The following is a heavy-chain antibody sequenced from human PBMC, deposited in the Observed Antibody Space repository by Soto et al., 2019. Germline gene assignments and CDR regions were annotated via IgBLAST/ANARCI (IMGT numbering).Heavy chain of an antibody. CDR3: ARAGDMDV. Sequence: PXGSLRLSCAASGXTFSSYGMHWVRQAPGKGLVCVSRINSDGSSTIYADSVKGRFAISRDNAKNTLYLQMNSLRAEDTAVYYCARAGDMDVWGQGTTVTVS. CDR1: GXTFSSYG. CDR2: INSDGSST. V-gene: IGHV3-74*01. J-gene: IGHJ6*02.